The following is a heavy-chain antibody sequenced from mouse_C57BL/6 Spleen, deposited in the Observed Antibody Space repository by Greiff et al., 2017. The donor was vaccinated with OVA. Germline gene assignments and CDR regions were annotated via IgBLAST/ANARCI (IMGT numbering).Heavy chain of an antibody. J-gene: IGHJ4*01. CDR2: IYPGSGST. CDR3: AEGDYDYDGAMDY. D-gene: IGHD2-4*01. CDR1: GYTFTSYW. V-gene: IGHV1-55*01. Sequence: VKLQESGAELVKPGASVKMSCKASGYTFTSYWITWVKQRPGQGLEWIGDIYPGSGSTNYNEKFKSKATLTVDTSSSTAYMQLSSLTSEDSAVYYCAEGDYDYDGAMDYWGQGTSVTVSS.